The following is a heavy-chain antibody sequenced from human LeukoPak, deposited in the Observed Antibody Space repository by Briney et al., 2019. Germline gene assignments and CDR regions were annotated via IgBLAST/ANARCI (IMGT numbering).Heavy chain of an antibody. J-gene: IGHJ6*03. D-gene: IGHD6-13*01. CDR3: ARDWGNTGYSSSWYLAGYYYMDV. CDR2: INPNSGGT. CDR1: GYTFTGYY. V-gene: IGHV1-2*02. Sequence: ASVKVSCTASGYTFTGYYMHWVRQAPGQGLEWMGWINPNSGGTNYAQKFQGRVTMTRDTSISTAYMELSRLRSDDTAVYYCARDWGNTGYSSSWYLAGYYYMDVWGKGTTVTISS.